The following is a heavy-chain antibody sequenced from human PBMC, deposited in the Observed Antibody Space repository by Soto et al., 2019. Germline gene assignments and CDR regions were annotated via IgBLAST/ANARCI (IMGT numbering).Heavy chain of an antibody. CDR1: GGSISSSNL. J-gene: IGHJ4*02. D-gene: IGHD5-18*01. CDR3: ARNRGYSSKIDY. CDR2: IYHSGST. Sequence: PSETLSVTCTVSGGSISSSNLWSWVRQPPGKGLEWIGEIYHSGSTNYNPSLKSRVTISVGKSKNQFSLKLSSVTAADTAVYYCARNRGYSSKIDYWGQGTLVTVS. V-gene: IGHV4-4*02.